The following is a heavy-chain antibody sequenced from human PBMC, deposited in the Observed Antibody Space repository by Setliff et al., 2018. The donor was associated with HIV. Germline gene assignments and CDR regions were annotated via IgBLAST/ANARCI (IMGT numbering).Heavy chain of an antibody. CDR3: ARTPEVGATAVWFDP. J-gene: IGHJ5*02. CDR1: VYTFTSYG. Sequence: ASVKVSCKASVYTFTSYGISWVRQASGQGLEWMGWINAYNGNTHYAQKFQGRVTMTTDTSTSKAYMELRSLTSNDEALYYCARTPEVGATAVWFDPWGQGTLVTVSS. D-gene: IGHD1-26*01. CDR2: INAYNGNT. V-gene: IGHV1-18*01.